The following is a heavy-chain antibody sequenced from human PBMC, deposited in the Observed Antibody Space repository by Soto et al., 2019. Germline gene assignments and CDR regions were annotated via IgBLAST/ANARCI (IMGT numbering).Heavy chain of an antibody. V-gene: IGHV1-46*01. CDR2: INPNDGRT. Sequence: APEKVSCKASGSPFTSYHMHWVRQAPGQGLQWMGLINPNDGRTRYARQFEGRVTMTRDTSTTTILMELSSLRFEDTAFYYCARGGEYSFGYNYFDAWGPGTLVTVST. CDR3: ARGGEYSFGYNYFDA. J-gene: IGHJ5*02. CDR1: GSPFTSYH. D-gene: IGHD5-18*01.